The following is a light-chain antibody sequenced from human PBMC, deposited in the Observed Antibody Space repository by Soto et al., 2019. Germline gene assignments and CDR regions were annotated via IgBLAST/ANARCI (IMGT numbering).Light chain of an antibody. Sequence: EIVMTQSPATVSVSPGERATLSCRASQSVSDKLAWYQQKTGQAPRLLIYHASARATGIPARFSGSGSGTEFTLTISGLQSEEFAVYYCQQYGSSPQTFGGGTKVDIK. V-gene: IGKV3-15*01. CDR1: QSVSDK. CDR2: HAS. J-gene: IGKJ4*01. CDR3: QQYGSSPQT.